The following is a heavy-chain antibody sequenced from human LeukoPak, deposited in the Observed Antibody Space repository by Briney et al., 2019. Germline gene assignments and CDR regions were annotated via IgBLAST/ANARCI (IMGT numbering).Heavy chain of an antibody. CDR3: ARAGYYYDSSGYYSC. D-gene: IGHD3-22*01. Sequence: PGRSLRLSCAASGFTFSSYAMHWVRQAPGKGLEWVAVISYDGSNKYYADSVKGRFTISRDNSKNTLYLQMNSLRAEDTAVYYCARAGYYYDSSGYYSCWGQGTLVTVSS. CDR2: ISYDGSNK. J-gene: IGHJ4*02. CDR1: GFTFSSYA. V-gene: IGHV3-30*04.